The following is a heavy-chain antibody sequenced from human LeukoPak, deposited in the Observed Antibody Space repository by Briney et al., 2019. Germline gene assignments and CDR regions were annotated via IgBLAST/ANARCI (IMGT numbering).Heavy chain of an antibody. D-gene: IGHD5-18*01. CDR1: GFTVSSNY. Sequence: PGGSLRLSCAASGFTVSSNYMSWVRQAPGKGLEWVSVIYRGGSTYYADSVKGRFTISRDNSKNTLSLQMNSLRAVDTAVYYCARADWDTAMIDYWGQGTLVTVSS. V-gene: IGHV3-53*01. CDR2: IYRGGST. J-gene: IGHJ4*02. CDR3: ARADWDTAMIDY.